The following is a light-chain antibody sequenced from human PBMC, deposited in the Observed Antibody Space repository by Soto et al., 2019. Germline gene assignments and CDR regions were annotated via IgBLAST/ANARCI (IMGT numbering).Light chain of an antibody. V-gene: IGLV1-47*02. Sequence: QSVLTQPPSASGTPGQRVIISCSGSSSNLGSNSGNWYQQLPGTAPKLLIYSNNQRPSGVPDRFSGSKSGTSASLAISGLRSEDEADYYCAAWDDSLSGPNWVFGGGTKVTVL. CDR3: AAWDDSLSGPNWV. J-gene: IGLJ3*02. CDR1: SSNLGSNS. CDR2: SNN.